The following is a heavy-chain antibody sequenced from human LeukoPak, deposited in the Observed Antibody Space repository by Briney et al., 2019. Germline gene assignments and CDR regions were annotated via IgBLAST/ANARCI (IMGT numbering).Heavy chain of an antibody. CDR2: IYYSGST. J-gene: IGHJ5*02. Sequence: SETLSLTCTVSGGSISSYYWSRIRQPPGKGLEWIGYIYYSGSTNYNPSLKSRVTISVDTSKNQFSLKLSSVTAADTAVYYCARDITVTTGFDPWGQGTLVTVSS. V-gene: IGHV4-59*12. CDR1: GGSISSYY. D-gene: IGHD4-17*01. CDR3: ARDITVTTGFDP.